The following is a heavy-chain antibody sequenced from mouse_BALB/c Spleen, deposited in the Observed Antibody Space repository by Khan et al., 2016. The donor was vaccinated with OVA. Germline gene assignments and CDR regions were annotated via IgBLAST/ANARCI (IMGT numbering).Heavy chain of an antibody. CDR3: AGSHYFDGGHYWYCGV. CDR1: GYTFIDYN. CDR2: IDPYNGDT. Sequence: EVQLQQSGPELVKPGASVKISCKASGYTFIDYNIHWLKQSHGKSLEWIGYIDPYNGDTAYNQKFKSKATLTVDTSSSTAYMELRRLTPEDSTVYYCAGSHYFDGGHYWYCGVWGEGTTVTVSS. D-gene: IGHD1-1*02. J-gene: IGHJ1*01. V-gene: IGHV1S29*02.